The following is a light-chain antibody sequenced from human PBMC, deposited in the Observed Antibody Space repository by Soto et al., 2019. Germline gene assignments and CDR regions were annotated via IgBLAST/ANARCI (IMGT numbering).Light chain of an antibody. CDR2: DAS. Sequence: EIVLTQSPATLSLSPGERATLSCRASQSVSSYLGWYQQKPGQAPRLLIYDASNRATGVPARFSGSGSGTEFTLTINSLQSEDFAVYYCQRYNNWPLTFGGGTKVDNK. V-gene: IGKV3-11*01. CDR1: QSVSSY. CDR3: QRYNNWPLT. J-gene: IGKJ4*01.